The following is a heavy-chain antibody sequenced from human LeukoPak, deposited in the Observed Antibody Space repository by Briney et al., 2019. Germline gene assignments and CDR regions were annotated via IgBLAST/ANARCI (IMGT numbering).Heavy chain of an antibody. CDR2: ISYNGNT. Sequence: TSETLSLTCNVSGVPLTSDDYYWTWIRQHPGKDLEWIGYISYNGNTYCKSSLKSRLSMSVDTSSNQVSLRLTSVTAADTAVYYCARMYSSSSRWFDPRGQGTLVTVSS. D-gene: IGHD6-6*01. CDR3: ARMYSSSSRWFDP. J-gene: IGHJ5*02. V-gene: IGHV4-31*02. CDR1: GVPLTSDDYY.